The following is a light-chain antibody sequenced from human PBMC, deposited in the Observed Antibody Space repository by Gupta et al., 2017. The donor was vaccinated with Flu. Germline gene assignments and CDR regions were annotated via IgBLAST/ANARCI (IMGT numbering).Light chain of an antibody. V-gene: IGKV1-39*01. CDR1: QGVTWD. CDR3: QQTDYCPWT. J-gene: IGKJ1*01. Sequence: PSSLSASVGDRVTISCRASQGVTWDLNWYQQKPGSAPRLLIYGSSTVQTGVSSRFSGSGSGTDFTLTISKRQPEDFATYYCQQTDYCPWTFGQGTKVEFK. CDR2: GSS.